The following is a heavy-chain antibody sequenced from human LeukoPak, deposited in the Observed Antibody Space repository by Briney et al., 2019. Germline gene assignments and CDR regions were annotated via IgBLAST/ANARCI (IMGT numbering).Heavy chain of an antibody. Sequence: GGSLRLSCAASGFTFSGFWMSWVRQAPGKGLEWVAVISYDGSNEYYADSVKGRFTISRDNSKNTLYLQMNSLRAEDTAVYYCAKPRVRGVIITGYFDYWGQGTLVTVSS. J-gene: IGHJ4*02. CDR2: ISYDGSNE. D-gene: IGHD3-10*01. CDR3: AKPRVRGVIITGYFDY. CDR1: GFTFSGFW. V-gene: IGHV3-30*18.